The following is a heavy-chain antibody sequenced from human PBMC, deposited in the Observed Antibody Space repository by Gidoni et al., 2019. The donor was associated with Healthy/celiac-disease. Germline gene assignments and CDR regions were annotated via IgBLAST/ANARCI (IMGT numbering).Heavy chain of an antibody. V-gene: IGHV3-21*01. CDR1: GCTFRSYR. CDR2: ISSSSSYI. J-gene: IGHJ3*02. Sequence: EVQLVAPGGGMVKPGGSLRLTCAACGCTFRSYRMNWVSQAPGKGLAGVPSISSSSSYIYYADSVKGRFTISRDNAKNSLYLQMNSLRAEDTAVYYCASAGFPVVVPAAIREYGGDAFDIWGQGTMVTVSS. D-gene: IGHD2-2*01. CDR3: ASAGFPVVVPAAIREYGGDAFDI.